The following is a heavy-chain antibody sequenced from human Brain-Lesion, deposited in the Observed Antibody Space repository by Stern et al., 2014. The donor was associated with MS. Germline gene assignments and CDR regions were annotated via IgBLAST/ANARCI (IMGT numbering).Heavy chain of an antibody. CDR2: ISARGGHT. V-gene: IGHV3-23*04. Sequence: EEQLVESGGGLVQPGGSLRLSCTASGFSFSTYAMSWVRQPPGQGLQWVSVISARGGHTYYADYVQGRFTITTDNSTNTLYTEMDSLRADDTAVYYCAKWPHHIAVAGTRYFQHGGQGTRVTVSS. D-gene: IGHD6-19*01. CDR3: AKWPHHIAVAGTRYFQH. J-gene: IGHJ1*01. CDR1: GFSFSTYA.